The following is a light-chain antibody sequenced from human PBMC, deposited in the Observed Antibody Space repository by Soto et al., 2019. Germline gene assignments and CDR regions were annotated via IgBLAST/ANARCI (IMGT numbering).Light chain of an antibody. CDR1: QSVGSY. CDR3: QQRSNWPPLT. V-gene: IGKV3-11*02. Sequence: EIEVTQSPATLSLSPGERTTLSCSTSQSVGSYLARYQKKPGQAPRLLIDDASNRSTGIPARFSGGRSGRDFTMTISSLAPEDFAVYSCQQRSNWPPLTVGGGTKVEI. J-gene: IGKJ4*01. CDR2: DAS.